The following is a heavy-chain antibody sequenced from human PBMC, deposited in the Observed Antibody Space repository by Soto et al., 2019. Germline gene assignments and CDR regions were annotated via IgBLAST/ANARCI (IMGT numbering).Heavy chain of an antibody. CDR3: AKTKRRATEHSDY. CDR1: GFPFSSYA. D-gene: IGHD4-17*01. CDR2: ISGSGGST. J-gene: IGHJ4*02. Sequence: GGSLRLSCAASGFPFSSYAMSWVRQAPGKGLEWVSAISGSGGSTYYADSVKGRFTISRDNSKNTLYLQMNSLRAEDTAVYYCAKTKRRATEHSDYWGQGTLVTVSS. V-gene: IGHV3-23*01.